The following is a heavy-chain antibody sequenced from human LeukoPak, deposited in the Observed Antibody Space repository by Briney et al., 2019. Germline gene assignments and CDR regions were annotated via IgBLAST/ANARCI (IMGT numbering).Heavy chain of an antibody. D-gene: IGHD4-17*01. CDR3: ARDPIAYGDYTCPDY. J-gene: IGHJ4*02. V-gene: IGHV3-21*01. CDR1: GFTFSSYG. CDR2: ISSISTYT. Sequence: PGGSLRLSCAASGFTFSSYGMNWVRQAPGKGPEWVSSISSISTYTHYADSVKGRFTISRDNSKNTLYLQMNSLRAEDTAVYYCARDPIAYGDYTCPDYWGQGILVTVSS.